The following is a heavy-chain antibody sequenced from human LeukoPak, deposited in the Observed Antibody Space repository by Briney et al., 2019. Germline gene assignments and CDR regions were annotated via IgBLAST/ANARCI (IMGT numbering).Heavy chain of an antibody. V-gene: IGHV3-23*01. CDR1: GFTFSSYG. J-gene: IGHJ4*02. CDR2: ISGSGGST. D-gene: IGHD3-10*01. Sequence: GGSLRLSCAASGFTFSSYGMSWVRQAPGKGLECVSAISGSGGSTYYADSVKGRFTISRDNSKNTLYLQMNSLRAEDTAVYYCAKEFGVLLWFGDSYYFDYWGQGTLVTVSS. CDR3: AKEFGVLLWFGDSYYFDY.